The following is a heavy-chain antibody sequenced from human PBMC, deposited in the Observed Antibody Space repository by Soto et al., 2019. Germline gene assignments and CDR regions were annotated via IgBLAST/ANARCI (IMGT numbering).Heavy chain of an antibody. V-gene: IGHV1-46*01. CDR2: INPSGGST. CDR1: GYTFTSYY. D-gene: IGHD3-10*01. CDR3: ARVGSRTDAFDI. J-gene: IGHJ3*02. Sequence: ASVKVSCKASGYTFTSYYMHCVRQAPGQGLEWMGIINPSGGSTSYAQKFQGRVTMTRDTSTSTVYMELSSLRSEDTAVYYCARVGSRTDAFDIWGQGTMVTVSS.